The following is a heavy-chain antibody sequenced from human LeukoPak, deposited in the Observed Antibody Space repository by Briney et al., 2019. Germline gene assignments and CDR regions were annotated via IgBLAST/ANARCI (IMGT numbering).Heavy chain of an antibody. CDR2: IHGGGTT. CDR3: ARAPSYGDYGGQ. CDR1: GFTVSSNY. D-gene: IGHD4-17*01. V-gene: IGHV3-53*01. Sequence: GGSLRLSCAASGFTVSSNYMIWVRQAPGKGLEWVSLIHGGGTTYYADSVKGRFTISSDSSKNTVYLEMNSLRAEDTAVYYCARAPSYGDYGGQWGRGTLVTVSS. J-gene: IGHJ4*02.